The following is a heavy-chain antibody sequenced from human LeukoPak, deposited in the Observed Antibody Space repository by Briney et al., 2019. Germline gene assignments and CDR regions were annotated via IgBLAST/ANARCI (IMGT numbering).Heavy chain of an antibody. Sequence: ASVKVSCKASGYTFTGYYMHWVRQAPGQGLEWMGRINPNSGGTNYAQKFQGRVTMTRDTSISAAYMELSRLRSDDTAVYYRARDHSGYGWFDPWGQGTLVTVSS. CDR1: GYTFTGYY. CDR3: ARDHSGYGWFDP. J-gene: IGHJ5*02. CDR2: INPNSGGT. D-gene: IGHD5-12*01. V-gene: IGHV1-2*06.